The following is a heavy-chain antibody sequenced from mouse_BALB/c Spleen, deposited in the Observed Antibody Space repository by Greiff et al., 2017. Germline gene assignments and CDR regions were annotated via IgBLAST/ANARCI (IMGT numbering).Heavy chain of an antibody. J-gene: IGHJ3*01. CDR2: IYPGSGST. V-gene: IGHV1S22*01. CDR1: GYTFTSYW. Sequence: LQQPGSELVRPGASVKLSCKASGYTFTSYWMHWVKQRPGQGLEWIGNIYPGSGSTNYDEKFKSKATLTVDTSSSTAYMQLSSLTSEDSAVYYCTGDTGSFAYWGQGTLVTVSA. D-gene: IGHD2-2*01. CDR3: TGDTGSFAY.